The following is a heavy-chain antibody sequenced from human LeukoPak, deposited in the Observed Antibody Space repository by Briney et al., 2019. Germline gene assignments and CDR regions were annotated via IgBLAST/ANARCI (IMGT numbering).Heavy chain of an antibody. V-gene: IGHV1-18*01. CDR3: ARAPYDIVTGYSGYFDF. Sequence: ASVKVSCKASGYTFTSYGISGVRQAPGQGLEWMGWISAYNGNTNYAQKLQGRVTMTTDTSTSTAYMELRSLRSDDTGVYYCARAPYDIVTGYSGYFDFWGQGTLVTVSS. CDR1: GYTFTSYG. J-gene: IGHJ4*02. D-gene: IGHD3-9*01. CDR2: ISAYNGNT.